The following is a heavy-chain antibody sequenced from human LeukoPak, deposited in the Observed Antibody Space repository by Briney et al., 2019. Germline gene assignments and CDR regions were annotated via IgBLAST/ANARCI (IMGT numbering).Heavy chain of an antibody. D-gene: IGHD2-15*01. V-gene: IGHV3-48*03. CDR2: ISTGGNTR. J-gene: IGHJ4*02. CDR1: GFTFSSYE. CDR3: ARDPTPIASHLDY. Sequence: GGSLRLSCVASGFTFSSYEMNWFRQAPGKGLEWVSYISTGGNTRYYADSVRDRFTISRDNARNSLYLQMNSLRAEDTAVYHCARDPTPIASHLDYWGQGTLVSVSS.